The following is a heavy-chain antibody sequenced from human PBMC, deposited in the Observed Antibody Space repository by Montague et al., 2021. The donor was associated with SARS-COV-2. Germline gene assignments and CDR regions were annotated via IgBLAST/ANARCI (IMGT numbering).Heavy chain of an antibody. J-gene: IGHJ4*02. CDR3: ARDGDEGYFFEY. Sequence: SQTLSLTCTVSGASISSGSYYWNWIRQLPGKGLEWIGYIHHSGSTYYTPSLQSRVAISVDTSKNEFSLKMTAVTAADTAVYYYARDGDEGYFFEYWGKGLLVTVSS. CDR2: IHHSGST. CDR1: GASISSGSYY. D-gene: IGHD2/OR15-2a*01. V-gene: IGHV4-31*03.